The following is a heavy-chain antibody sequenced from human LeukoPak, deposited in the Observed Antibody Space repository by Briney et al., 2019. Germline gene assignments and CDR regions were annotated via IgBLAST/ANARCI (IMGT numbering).Heavy chain of an antibody. Sequence: ASVKVSCKASGYTFTSYAMNWVRQAPGQGLGWMVWINTNTGNPTYAQGFTGRFVFSLDTSVSTAYLQISSLKAEDTAVYYCARRYYYDSSGYSVSYYYYYMDVWGKGTTVTVSS. CDR1: GYTFTSYA. D-gene: IGHD3-22*01. CDR2: INTNTGNP. J-gene: IGHJ6*03. V-gene: IGHV7-4-1*02. CDR3: ARRYYYDSSGYSVSYYYYYMDV.